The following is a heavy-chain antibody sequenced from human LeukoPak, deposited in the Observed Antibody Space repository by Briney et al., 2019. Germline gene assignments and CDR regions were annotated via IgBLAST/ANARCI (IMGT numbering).Heavy chain of an antibody. CDR3: ARSPITIFGVVDRFDI. J-gene: IGHJ3*02. D-gene: IGHD3-3*01. V-gene: IGHV4-59*01. CDR2: IYYSGST. CDR1: GGSISSYY. Sequence: SETLSLTCTVSGGSISSYYWSWIRQPPGKGLEWIGYIYYSGSTNYNPSLKSRVTISVDTSKNQFSLKLSSVTAADTAVYYCARSPITIFGVVDRFDIWGQGTMVTVSS.